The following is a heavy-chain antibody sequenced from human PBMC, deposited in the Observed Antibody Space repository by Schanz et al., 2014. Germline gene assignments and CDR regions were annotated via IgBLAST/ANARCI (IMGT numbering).Heavy chain of an antibody. J-gene: IGHJ4*02. D-gene: IGHD2-21*01. Sequence: VQLVQSGAEVKKPGSSVKVSCKASGGTFSIFGINWVRQAPGQGLEWMGRIIPSLGLAKYEQKFQDKVTITADTSTTTAYMELSGLRSEDTAVYYCARDRLECGAECYSVEVFEIWGQGTLVTVSS. CDR1: GGTFSIFG. CDR2: IIPSLGLA. CDR3: ARDRLECGAECYSVEVFEI. V-gene: IGHV1-69*04.